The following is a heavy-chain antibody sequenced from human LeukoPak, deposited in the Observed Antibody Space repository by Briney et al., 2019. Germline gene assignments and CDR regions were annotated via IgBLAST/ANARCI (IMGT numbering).Heavy chain of an antibody. CDR3: ARNFGGEWIEAYFDY. J-gene: IGHJ4*02. CDR1: GGSISSGGYY. Sequence: SETLSLTCTVSGGSISSGGYYWSWIRQHPGKGLEWIGYIYYSGSTYYNPSLKSRVTISVDTSKNQFSLKLSSVTAADTAVYYCARNFGGEWIEAYFDYWGQGTLVTVSS. CDR2: IYYSGST. D-gene: IGHD3-16*01. V-gene: IGHV4-31*03.